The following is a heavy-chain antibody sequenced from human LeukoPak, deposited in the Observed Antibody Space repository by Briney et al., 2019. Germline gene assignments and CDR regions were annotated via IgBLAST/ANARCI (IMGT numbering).Heavy chain of an antibody. CDR3: AKDLSKRELAALDY. J-gene: IGHJ4*02. CDR1: GFTFSSYA. D-gene: IGHD1-26*01. Sequence: GGSLRLSCAASGFTFSSYAMSWVRQAPGKGLEWVSAISGSGGSTYYADSVKGRFTISRDNSKNTLYLQMNSLRAEDTAVYYCAKDLSKRELAALDYWGQGTLVTVSS. V-gene: IGHV3-23*01. CDR2: ISGSGGST.